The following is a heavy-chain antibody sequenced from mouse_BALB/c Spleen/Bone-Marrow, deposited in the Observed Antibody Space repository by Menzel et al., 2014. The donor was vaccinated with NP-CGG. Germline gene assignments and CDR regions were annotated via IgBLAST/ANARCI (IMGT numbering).Heavy chain of an antibody. Sequence: EVQRVESGGGLVQPGGSRKLSCAASGITFSSFGMHRVRQAPEKGREWVAYISSGSSTIYYADTVKGRFTISRDNPKNTLFLQMTSLRSEDTAMYYCARDYGYAMDYWGQGTSVTVSS. CDR3: ARDYGYAMDY. CDR2: ISSGSSTI. CDR1: GITFSSFG. J-gene: IGHJ4*01. V-gene: IGHV5-17*02. D-gene: IGHD1-1*01.